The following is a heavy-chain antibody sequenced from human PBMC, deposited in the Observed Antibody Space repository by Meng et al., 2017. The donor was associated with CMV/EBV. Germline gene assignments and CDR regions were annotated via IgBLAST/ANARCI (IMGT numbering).Heavy chain of an antibody. CDR1: GFTFSSYS. D-gene: IGHD1-1*01. CDR3: AGRYNWNDGSWGIVVGEDWTPTNYYYYGMDV. V-gene: IGHV3-21*01. J-gene: IGHJ6*02. Sequence: GESLKISCAASGFTFSSYSMNWVRQAPGKGLEWVSSISSSRSYIYYADSVKGRFTISRDNAKNSLYLQMNSLRAEDTAVYYCAGRYNWNDGSWGIVVGEDWTPTNYYYYGMDVWGQGTTVTVSS. CDR2: ISSSRSYI.